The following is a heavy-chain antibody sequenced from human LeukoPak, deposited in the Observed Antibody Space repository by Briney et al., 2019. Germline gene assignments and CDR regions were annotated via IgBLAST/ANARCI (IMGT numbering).Heavy chain of an antibody. V-gene: IGHV4-34*01. CDR1: GGSFSGYY. CDR2: INHSGST. Sequence: SETLSLTCAVYGGSFSGYYWSWIRQPPGKGLEWIGEINHSGSTNYNPSLKSRVTISVDTSKNQFSLKLSSVTAADTAVYYCARVAGSGSYAWFDPWGQGTLVTVSS. CDR3: ARVAGSGSYAWFDP. D-gene: IGHD3-10*01. J-gene: IGHJ5*02.